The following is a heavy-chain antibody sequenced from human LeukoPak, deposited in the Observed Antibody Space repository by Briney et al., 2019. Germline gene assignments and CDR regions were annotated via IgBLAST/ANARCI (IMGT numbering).Heavy chain of an antibody. V-gene: IGHV3-30*18. CDR2: ISYDGSNK. CDR1: GFTFSSYG. CDR3: AKDDGVTSLVY. D-gene: IGHD2-21*02. Sequence: GRSLRLSCAASGFTFSSYGMHWVRQAPGKGLEWVAVISYDGSNKYYADSVKGRFTISRDNSKNTLYLQMNSLRAEDTAVYYCAKDDGVTSLVYWGQGTLVTVSS. J-gene: IGHJ4*02.